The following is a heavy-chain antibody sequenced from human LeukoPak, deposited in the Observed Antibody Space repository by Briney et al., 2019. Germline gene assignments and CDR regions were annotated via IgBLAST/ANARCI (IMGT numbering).Heavy chain of an antibody. D-gene: IGHD5-12*01. Sequence: ASVKVSCKASGGTFSSYAISWVRQAPGQGLEWMGWINPNSGGTNYAQKFQGRVTMTRDTSISTAYMELSRLRSDDTAVYYCARAGGIVATWVIYYMDVWGKGTTVTVSS. CDR3: ARAGGIVATWVIYYMDV. CDR2: INPNSGGT. V-gene: IGHV1-2*02. J-gene: IGHJ6*03. CDR1: GGTFSSYA.